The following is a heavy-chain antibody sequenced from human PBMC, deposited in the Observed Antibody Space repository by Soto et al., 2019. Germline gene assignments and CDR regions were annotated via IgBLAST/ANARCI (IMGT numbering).Heavy chain of an antibody. CDR3: ARDEGSAVAGLAPQDY. J-gene: IGHJ4*02. V-gene: IGHV3-21*01. CDR1: GFTFSSYS. Sequence: EVQLVESGGGLVKPGGSLRLSCAASGFTFSSYSMNWVRQAPGMGLEWVSSISSSSSYIYYADSVKGRFTISRDNAKNSLYLQMNSLRAEDTAVYYCARDEGSAVAGLAPQDYWGQGTLVTVSS. D-gene: IGHD6-19*01. CDR2: ISSSSSYI.